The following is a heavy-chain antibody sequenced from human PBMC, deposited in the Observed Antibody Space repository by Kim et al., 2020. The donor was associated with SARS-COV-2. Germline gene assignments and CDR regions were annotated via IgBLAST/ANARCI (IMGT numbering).Heavy chain of an antibody. CDR3: AKDHESSGWPTFDY. J-gene: IGHJ4*02. Sequence: YADSGKGRFTDSRDKADNTLYLQMNSLRAEDTALYYCAKDHESSGWPTFDYWGQGTLVTVSS. V-gene: IGHV3-23*01. D-gene: IGHD3-22*01.